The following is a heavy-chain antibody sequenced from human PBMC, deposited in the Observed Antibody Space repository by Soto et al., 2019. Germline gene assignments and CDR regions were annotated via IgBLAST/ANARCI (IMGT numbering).Heavy chain of an antibody. CDR3: ARDQYCTSTSCFNWFDP. Sequence: ASVKVSCKASGYTITSYGISWVRQDPGQGLEWMGWISAYNGNTNYAQKLQGRVTMTTDTSTSTAYMELRSLRSDDTAVYYCARDQYCTSTSCFNWFDPWGQGTLVTVSS. CDR2: ISAYNGNT. D-gene: IGHD2-2*01. CDR1: GYTITSYG. J-gene: IGHJ5*02. V-gene: IGHV1-18*01.